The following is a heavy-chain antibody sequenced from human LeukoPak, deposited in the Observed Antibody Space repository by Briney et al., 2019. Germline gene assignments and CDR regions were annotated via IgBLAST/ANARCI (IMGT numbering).Heavy chain of an antibody. Sequence: TGGSLRLSCAASGFTFSSYAMSWVRQAPGKGLEWVSAISGSGGSTYYADSVKGRFTISRDNSKNTLYLQMNSLRAEDTAVYYCAKSKASTGGYFDYWGQGTLVTVSS. V-gene: IGHV3-23*01. CDR1: GFTFSSYA. CDR2: ISGSGGST. J-gene: IGHJ4*02. CDR3: AKSKASTGGYFDY. D-gene: IGHD1-14*01.